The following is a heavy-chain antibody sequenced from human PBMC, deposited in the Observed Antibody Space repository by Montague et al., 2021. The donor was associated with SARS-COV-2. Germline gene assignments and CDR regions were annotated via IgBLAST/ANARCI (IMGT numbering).Heavy chain of an antibody. V-gene: IGHV4-59*12. Sequence: SETLSLTCNVSGGSISTYYWSWIRQPPGKGLEWIGDIYHSGSTNYYPSLKSRVTISVDTSKNQFSLKLSSVTAADTAVYYCARVRGTALFSRVCFGFDVWGQGTMVTVSS. CDR2: IYHSGST. CDR1: GGSISTYY. D-gene: IGHD2-21*02. J-gene: IGHJ6*02. CDR3: ARVRGTALFSRVCFGFDV.